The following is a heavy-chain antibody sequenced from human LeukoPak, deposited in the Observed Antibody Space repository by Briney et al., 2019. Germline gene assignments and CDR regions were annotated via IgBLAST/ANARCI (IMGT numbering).Heavy chain of an antibody. CDR2: ISGSGGST. J-gene: IGHJ1*01. V-gene: IGHV3-23*01. Sequence: PGGSLRLSCAASGFTFSSYAMSWVRQAPGKGLEWVSAISGSGGSTYYADSVKGRFTISRDNSKNTLYLQMNSLRAEDTAVYYCAKGLRKVVIEYFQHWGQGTLVTVSP. D-gene: IGHD3-22*01. CDR1: GFTFSSYA. CDR3: AKGLRKVVIEYFQH.